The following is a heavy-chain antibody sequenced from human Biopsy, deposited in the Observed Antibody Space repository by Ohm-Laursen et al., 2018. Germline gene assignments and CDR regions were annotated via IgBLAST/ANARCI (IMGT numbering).Heavy chain of an antibody. V-gene: IGHV4-39*01. CDR3: ARQEFATSPLDY. Sequence: SETLSLTCTVTGGSISRSSYYWDWIRQPPGKGLEWIGSIYYSGSTYYNPSLKSRVTISADRSKNQFSLKLISVTAADTAMYYCARQEFATSPLDYWGQGSLVTVSS. J-gene: IGHJ4*02. D-gene: IGHD3-10*01. CDR2: IYYSGST. CDR1: GGSISRSSYY.